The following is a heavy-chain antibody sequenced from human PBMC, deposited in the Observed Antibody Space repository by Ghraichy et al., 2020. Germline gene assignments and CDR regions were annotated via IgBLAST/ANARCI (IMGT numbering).Heavy chain of an antibody. CDR3: AKVERVVVTNPQDY. CDR2: ISGSGGST. V-gene: IGHV3-23*01. D-gene: IGHD2-21*02. Sequence: GGSLRLSCAASGFTFSSYAMSWVRQAPGKGLEWVSAISGSGGSTYYADSVKGRFTISRDNSKNTLYLQMNSLRAEDTAVYYCAKVERVVVTNPQDYWGQGTLVTVSS. CDR1: GFTFSSYA. J-gene: IGHJ4*02.